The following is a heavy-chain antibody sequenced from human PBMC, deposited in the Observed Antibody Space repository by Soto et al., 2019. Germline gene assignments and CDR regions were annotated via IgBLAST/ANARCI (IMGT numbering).Heavy chain of an antibody. D-gene: IGHD2-15*01. J-gene: IGHJ3*02. CDR3: ATRDGYCSGGSCFSPLPYDAFDI. CDR1: GFTFSSYA. CDR2: IYYSGST. V-gene: IGHV4-38-2*01. Sequence: GSLRLSCAASGFTFSSYAMSWIRQPPGKGLEWIGSIYYSGSTYYNPSLKSRVTISVDTSKNQFSLKLSSVTAADTAVYYCATRDGYCSGGSCFSPLPYDAFDIWGQGTMVTVSS.